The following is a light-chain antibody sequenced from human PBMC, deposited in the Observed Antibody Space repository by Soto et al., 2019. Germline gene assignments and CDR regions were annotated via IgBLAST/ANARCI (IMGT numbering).Light chain of an antibody. J-gene: IGLJ3*02. CDR3: SSYAGSNTWV. CDR2: EVS. Sequence: QSVLTQPPSASGSPGQSVTISCTGTSSDVGDYNYVSWYQQHPGKAPNLMIYEVSKRPSGVPDRFSGSKSGNTASLTVSGLQAEDEADYYCSSYAGSNTWVFGGGTKLTVL. CDR1: SSDVGDYNY. V-gene: IGLV2-8*01.